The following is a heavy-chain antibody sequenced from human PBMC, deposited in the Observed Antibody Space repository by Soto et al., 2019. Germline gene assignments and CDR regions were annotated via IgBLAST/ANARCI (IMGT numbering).Heavy chain of an antibody. J-gene: IGHJ5*02. D-gene: IGHD2-2*01. CDR3: ARLGYCSSTSCYYGWFDP. CDR1: GFTFSSCW. Sequence: EVQLVESGGGLVQPGGSLRLSCVASGFTFSSCWMSWVRQAPGKGLEWVANIKQDGSVRYYVDSVKGRFTISRDNAMNSLYLQMNSLRAEDTAVYYCARLGYCSSTSCYYGWFDPWGQGTLVTVSS. V-gene: IGHV3-7*03. CDR2: IKQDGSVR.